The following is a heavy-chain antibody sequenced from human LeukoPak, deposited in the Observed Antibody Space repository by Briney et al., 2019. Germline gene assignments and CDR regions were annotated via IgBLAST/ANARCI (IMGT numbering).Heavy chain of an antibody. D-gene: IGHD5-18*01. J-gene: IGHJ4*02. V-gene: IGHV5-51*01. CDR1: GYSFTSYW. Sequence: GESLKISCKGSGYSFTSYWIGWVRQMPGKGLEWMGIIYPGDSDTRYSPSFQGQVTISADKSISTAYLQWSSLKASDTAMYYCARHSRYSYGYDPPDYWGQGTLVTVSS. CDR3: ARHSRYSYGYDPPDY. CDR2: IYPGDSDT.